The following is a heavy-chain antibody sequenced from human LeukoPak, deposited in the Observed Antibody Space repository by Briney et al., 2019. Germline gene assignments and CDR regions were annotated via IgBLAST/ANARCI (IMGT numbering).Heavy chain of an antibody. CDR1: GCAFHDYG. CDR2: INWNGGST. J-gene: IGHJ4*02. Sequence: GGSLRLSCAATGCAFHDYGMSWVRQAPGKGLEWVSGINWNGGSTGYADSVRGRFTISRDNAKNSLYLQMNSLRAEDTALYYCARADYGDYTAYFDYWGQGTLVTVSS. CDR3: ARADYGDYTAYFDY. D-gene: IGHD4-17*01. V-gene: IGHV3-20*04.